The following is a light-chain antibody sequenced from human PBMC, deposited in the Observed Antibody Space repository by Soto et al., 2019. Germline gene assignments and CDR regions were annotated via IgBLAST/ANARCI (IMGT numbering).Light chain of an antibody. CDR2: GAS. CDR1: QSVSTN. J-gene: IGKJ4*01. CDR3: QHYNELPLT. Sequence: IVFTQSPATLSLSPGKRATLSCRASQSVSTNLAWYQQKPGQGPRLLIFGASTRAIGIPARFSGSGSGTDFTLTISSLQSEDFAVYYCQHYNELPLTFGGGTKVDIK. V-gene: IGKV3-15*01.